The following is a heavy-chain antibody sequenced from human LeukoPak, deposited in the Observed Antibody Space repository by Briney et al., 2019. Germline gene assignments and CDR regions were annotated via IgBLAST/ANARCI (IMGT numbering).Heavy chain of an antibody. Sequence: GESLKISCKGSGYSFTSYWIGWVRKMPGKGLEWMGTIYPGDSDTRYSPSFQGQVTISAAKSISTAYLQWSSLKASDTAMYYCARVTGGYSYGQGGWFDPWGQGTLVTVSS. V-gene: IGHV5-51*01. J-gene: IGHJ5*02. CDR2: IYPGDSDT. D-gene: IGHD5-18*01. CDR1: GYSFTSYW. CDR3: ARVTGGYSYGQGGWFDP.